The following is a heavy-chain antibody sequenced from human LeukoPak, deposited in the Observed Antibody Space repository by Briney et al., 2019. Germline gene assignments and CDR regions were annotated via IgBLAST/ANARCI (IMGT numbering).Heavy chain of an antibody. CDR1: GFTFSNYW. CDR2: ISSSGSTI. V-gene: IGHV3-48*04. J-gene: IGHJ6*03. CDR3: AGYGGSYPYYMDV. D-gene: IGHD1-26*01. Sequence: GGSLRLSCAASGFTFSNYWMTWVRLPPGKGLEWVSYISSSGSTIYYADSVKGRFTISRDNAKNSLYLQMNSLRAEDTAVYYCAGYGGSYPYYMDVWGKGTTVTISS.